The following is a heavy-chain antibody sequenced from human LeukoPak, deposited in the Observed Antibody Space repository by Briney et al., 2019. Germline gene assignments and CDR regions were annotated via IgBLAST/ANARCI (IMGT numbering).Heavy chain of an antibody. CDR3: AGDLYTYFDFWSGTIGYYYGLDV. D-gene: IGHD3-3*01. Sequence: SETLSLTCTASGGSISSYYWSWVRQPPGKGLEWIWYIYYSGSTNYNPSLKSRVTISVDTSKNQISLKLSSVTAADTAVYYCAGDLYTYFDFWSGTIGYYYGLDVWGQGTTVTVSS. CDR2: IYYSGST. CDR1: GGSISSYY. J-gene: IGHJ6*02. V-gene: IGHV4-59*01.